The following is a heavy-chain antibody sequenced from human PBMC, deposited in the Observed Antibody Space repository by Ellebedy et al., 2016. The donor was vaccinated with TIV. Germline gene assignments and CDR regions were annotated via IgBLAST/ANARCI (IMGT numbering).Heavy chain of an antibody. V-gene: IGHV3-48*04. Sequence: GGSLRLSXAASGFSFGSYSMNWVRQTPGKGLEWLSYIEGGGSSTTFYADSVKGRFTISRDNAKNSLYLQMNSLRAEDTGVYYCARPPAYCPTPDSNDCFYWYLDLWGRGTLVTVSS. CDR1: GFSFGSYS. J-gene: IGHJ2*01. CDR2: IEGGGSSTT. CDR3: ARPPAYCPTPDSNDCFYWYLDL. D-gene: IGHD2-15*01.